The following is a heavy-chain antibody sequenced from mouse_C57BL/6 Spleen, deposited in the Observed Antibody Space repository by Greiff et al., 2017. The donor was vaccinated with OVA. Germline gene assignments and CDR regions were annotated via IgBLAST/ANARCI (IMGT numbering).Heavy chain of an antibody. V-gene: IGHV1-15*01. J-gene: IGHJ3*01. CDR2: IDPETGGT. CDR1: GYTFNDYE. Sequence: QVQLQQSGAELVRPGASVTLSCKASGYTFNDYEMHWVKQTPVHGLEWIGAIDPETGGTAYTQKFKGKAILTADKSSSTAYMELRSLTSEDSAVYCCTRLFAYVGQRTLVTVPA. CDR3: TRLFAY.